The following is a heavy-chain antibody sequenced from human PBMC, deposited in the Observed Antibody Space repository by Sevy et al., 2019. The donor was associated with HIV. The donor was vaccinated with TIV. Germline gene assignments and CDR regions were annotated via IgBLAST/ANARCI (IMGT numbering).Heavy chain of an antibody. CDR2: INHSGST. CDR1: GGSFSGYY. V-gene: IGHV4-34*01. D-gene: IGHD2-2*01. J-gene: IGHJ4*02. Sequence: SETLSFTCAVYGGSFSGYYWSWIRQPPGKGLEWIGEINHSGSTNYNPSLKSRVTISVDTSKNQFSLKLSSVTAADTAVYYCARSGAAVVVPAAIDGVDYWGQGTLVTVSS. CDR3: ARSGAAVVVPAAIDGVDY.